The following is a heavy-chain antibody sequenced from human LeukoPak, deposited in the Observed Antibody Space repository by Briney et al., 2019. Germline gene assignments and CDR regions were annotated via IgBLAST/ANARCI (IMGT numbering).Heavy chain of an antibody. V-gene: IGHV4-39*07. J-gene: IGHJ4*02. D-gene: IGHD3-9*01. Sequence: PSETLSLTCTVSGGSISSSSYHWGSIRQPPGKGLEWIGSIYYSGSTYYNPSLKSRVTISVDTSKNQFSLKLSSVTAADTAVYCCAREGTYYDIWSGYSRSGYFDYWGQGTLVTVSS. CDR3: AREGTYYDIWSGYSRSGYFDY. CDR1: GGSISSSSYH. CDR2: IYYSGST.